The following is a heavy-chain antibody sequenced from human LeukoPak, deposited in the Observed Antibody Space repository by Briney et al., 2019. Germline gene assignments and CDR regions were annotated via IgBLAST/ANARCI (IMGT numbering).Heavy chain of an antibody. CDR3: ARESSAVAHSMIRDWLDP. D-gene: IGHD6-19*01. CDR1: SYSISFGPL. Sequence: SETLSLTCDFSSYSISFGPLWGWIRQPPGKGLEWIASINHSGRTYYTPSLKSRVTISVDTLKNQFSLKVTSVTAEDTAMYCARESSAVAHSMIRDWLDPWGQGTLVTVSS. J-gene: IGHJ5*02. V-gene: IGHV4-38-2*02. CDR2: INHSGRT.